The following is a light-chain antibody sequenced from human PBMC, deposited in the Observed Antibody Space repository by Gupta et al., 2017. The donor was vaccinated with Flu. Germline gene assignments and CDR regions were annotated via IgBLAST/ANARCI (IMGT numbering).Light chain of an antibody. CDR3: QQYYITPPT. Sequence: DIVMTQSPDSLAVSLGERATINCKSSQTVLYSSNNKNYLAWYQQKAGQPPKLLIYWASTRESGVPDRFSGSGSGTDFTLTISSLQAEDVAVYYCQQYYITPPTFGQGTRLEIK. V-gene: IGKV4-1*01. J-gene: IGKJ5*01. CDR1: QTVLYSSNNKNY. CDR2: WAS.